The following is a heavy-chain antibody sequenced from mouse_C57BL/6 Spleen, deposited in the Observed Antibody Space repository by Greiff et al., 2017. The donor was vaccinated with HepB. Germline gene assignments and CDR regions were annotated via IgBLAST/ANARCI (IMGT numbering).Heavy chain of an antibody. CDR3: ARSYGNFDV. J-gene: IGHJ1*03. Sequence: VQLQQSGPVLVKPGASVKMSCKASGYTFTDYYMNWVKQSHGKSLEWIGVINPYNGGTSYNQKFKGKATLTVDKSSSTAYMELNSLTSEDSAVYYCARSYGNFDVWGTGTTVTVSS. CDR2: INPYNGGT. V-gene: IGHV1-19*01. CDR1: GYTFTDYY. D-gene: IGHD1-1*02.